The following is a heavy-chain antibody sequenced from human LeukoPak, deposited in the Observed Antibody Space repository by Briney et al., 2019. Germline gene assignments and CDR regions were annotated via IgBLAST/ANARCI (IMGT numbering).Heavy chain of an antibody. CDR3: ATPYYDSSGYHALDY. CDR2: IIPMFGTA. D-gene: IGHD3-22*01. V-gene: IGHV1-69*05. CDR1: GGTFSRHA. J-gene: IGHJ4*02. Sequence: SVKVSCKASGGTFSRHAISWVRQAPGQGLEWMGGIIPMFGTANYAQKFQGRVTITTDESTSTGYMELSSLRSEDTAVYYYATPYYDSSGYHALDYWGQGTLVTVSS.